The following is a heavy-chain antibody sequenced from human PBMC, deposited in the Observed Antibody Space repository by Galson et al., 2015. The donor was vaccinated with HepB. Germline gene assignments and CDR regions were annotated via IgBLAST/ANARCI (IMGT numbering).Heavy chain of an antibody. Sequence: SLRLSCAASGFTFSSYGMHWVRQAPGKGLEWVAVIWYDGSNKYYADSVKGRFTISRDNSKNTLYLQMNSLRAEDTAVYYCAREAYYDILTGYSAQGWFDPWGQGTLVTVSS. D-gene: IGHD3-9*01. V-gene: IGHV3-33*01. CDR3: AREAYYDILTGYSAQGWFDP. CDR2: IWYDGSNK. J-gene: IGHJ5*02. CDR1: GFTFSSYG.